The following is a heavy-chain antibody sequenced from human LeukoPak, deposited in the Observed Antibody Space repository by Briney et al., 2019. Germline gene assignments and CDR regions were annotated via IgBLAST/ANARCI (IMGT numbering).Heavy chain of an antibody. D-gene: IGHD1-1*01. CDR3: AKGTGESGTTWAEYYFDY. J-gene: IGHJ4*02. CDR1: GFTFSSYG. V-gene: IGHV3-30*18. CDR2: ISYDGSNK. Sequence: GGSLRLSCAASGFTFSSYGMHWVRQAPGKGLEWVAVISYDGSNKYYADSVKGRFTISRDNSKNTLYLQMNSLRAADTAVYYCAKGTGESGTTWAEYYFDYWGQGTLVTVSS.